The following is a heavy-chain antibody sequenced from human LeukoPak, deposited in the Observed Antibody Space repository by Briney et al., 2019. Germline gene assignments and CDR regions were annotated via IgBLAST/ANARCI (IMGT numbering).Heavy chain of an antibody. D-gene: IGHD4-17*01. V-gene: IGHV1-46*01. CDR3: ARDSYGDYYFDY. Sequence: ASVKASCKASGYTFTSYYMHWVRQAPGQGLEWMGIINPSGGSTSYAQKFQGRVTMTRDTSTSTVYMELSSLRSEDTAVYYCARDSYGDYYFDYWGQGTLVTVSS. J-gene: IGHJ4*02. CDR2: INPSGGST. CDR1: GYTFTSYY.